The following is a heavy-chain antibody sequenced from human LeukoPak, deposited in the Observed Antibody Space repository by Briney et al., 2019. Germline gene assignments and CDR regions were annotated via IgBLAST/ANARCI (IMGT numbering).Heavy chain of an antibody. Sequence: SETLSLTCTVSGYSISSGYYWGWIRQPPGKGLEWIGSIYHSGSTNYNPSLKSRVTISVDTSKNQFSLKLSSVTAADTAVYYCARGGVVVVAGLGYWGQGTLVTVSS. V-gene: IGHV4-38-2*02. CDR2: IYHSGST. CDR1: GYSISSGYY. D-gene: IGHD2-15*01. J-gene: IGHJ4*02. CDR3: ARGGVVVVAGLGY.